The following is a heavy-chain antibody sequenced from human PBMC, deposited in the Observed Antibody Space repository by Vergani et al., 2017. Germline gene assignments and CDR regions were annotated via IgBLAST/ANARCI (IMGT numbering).Heavy chain of an antibody. CDR3: ARGVRFLEWLPNYYYGMDV. Sequence: QVQLQESGPGLVKPSQTLSLTCTVSGGSISSGGYYWSWIRQHPGKGLEWIGRIYTSGSTNYNPSLKSRVTISVDTSKNQFSLKLSSVTAADTAVYYCARGVRFLEWLPNYYYGMDVWGQGTTVTVSS. CDR2: IYTSGST. J-gene: IGHJ6*02. V-gene: IGHV4-61*02. CDR1: GGSISSGGYY. D-gene: IGHD3-3*01.